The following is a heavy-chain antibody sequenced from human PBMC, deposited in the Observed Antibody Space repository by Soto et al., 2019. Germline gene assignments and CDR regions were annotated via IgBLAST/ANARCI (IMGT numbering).Heavy chain of an antibody. Sequence: ASVKVSCKASGYTFTGYYMHWVRQAPGQGFEWMGRISPKSGGTNYAQKFEGRVTMTWDTSIKTAYMELSSLISEDTAVYYCARPPGYISDWYYFDLWGQGTLVTVSS. CDR1: GYTFTGYY. J-gene: IGHJ4*02. V-gene: IGHV1-2*02. CDR3: ARPPGYISDWYYFDL. D-gene: IGHD3-9*01. CDR2: ISPKSGGT.